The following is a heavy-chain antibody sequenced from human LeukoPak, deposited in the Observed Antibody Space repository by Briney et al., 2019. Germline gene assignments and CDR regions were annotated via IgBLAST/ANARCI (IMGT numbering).Heavy chain of an antibody. CDR1: GYTFTNYG. V-gene: IGHV1-18*01. D-gene: IGHD3-16*02. CDR3: ARDSVITFGGVIVIPSTDY. CDR2: ISTYNGNT. Sequence: ASVKVSCKASGYTFTNYGISWLRQAPGQGLEWMGWISTYNGNTNYAQKLQDRVTMTTDTSTSTAYMELRSLRSDDTAVYYCARDSVITFGGVIVIPSTDYWGQGTLVTVSS. J-gene: IGHJ4*02.